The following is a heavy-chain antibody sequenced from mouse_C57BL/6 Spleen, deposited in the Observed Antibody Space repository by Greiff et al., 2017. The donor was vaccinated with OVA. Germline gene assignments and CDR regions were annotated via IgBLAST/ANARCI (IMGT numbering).Heavy chain of an antibody. D-gene: IGHD2-3*01. J-gene: IGHJ2*01. CDR3: ARWDDGYYFDY. V-gene: IGHV1-42*01. CDR2: INPSTGGT. CDR1: GYSFTGYY. Sequence: EVKLVESGPELVKPGASVKISCKASGYSFTGYYMNWVKQSPEKSLEWIGEINPSTGGTTYNQKFKAKATLTVDKSSSTAYMQLKSLTSEDSAVYYCARWDDGYYFDYWGQGTTLTVSS.